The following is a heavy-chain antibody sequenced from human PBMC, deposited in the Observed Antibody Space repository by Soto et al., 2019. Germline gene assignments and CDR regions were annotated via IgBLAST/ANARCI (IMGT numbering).Heavy chain of an antibody. CDR1: GFTFSSYS. CDR3: ESVVVVTAAGIDY. V-gene: IGHV3-21*01. CDR2: ISSSSSYI. Sequence: EVQLVESGGGLVKPGGSLRLSCAASGFTFSSYSMNWVRQAPGKGLEWVSSISSSSSYIYYAVSVKGRFTISRDNAKNSLYLQINRLRAEDTAVYYCESVVVVTAAGIDYWGQGTLVTVSS. D-gene: IGHD2-2*01. J-gene: IGHJ4*02.